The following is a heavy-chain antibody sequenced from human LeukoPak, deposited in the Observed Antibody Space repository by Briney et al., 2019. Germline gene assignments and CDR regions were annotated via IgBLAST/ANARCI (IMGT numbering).Heavy chain of an antibody. CDR2: IYHSGST. Sequence: SETLSLTCAVSGYSISSGYYWGWIRQPPGKGLEWIGSIYHSGSTYYNPSLKSRVTISVDTSKNQFSLKLSSVTAADTAVYYCARPYYDGMGWFDPWGQGTLVTVSS. CDR3: ARPYYDGMGWFDP. D-gene: IGHD3-22*01. V-gene: IGHV4-38-2*01. CDR1: GYSISSGYY. J-gene: IGHJ5*02.